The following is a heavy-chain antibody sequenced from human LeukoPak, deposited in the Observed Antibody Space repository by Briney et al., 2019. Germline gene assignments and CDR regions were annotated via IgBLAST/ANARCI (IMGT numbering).Heavy chain of an antibody. Sequence: GGSLRLSCAASGFAFSRYWMDWVRRAPGKGLVWVSGLNSDGTMTRYAESVKGRFTISRDNAKNTLYLQVNSLRADDTAVYYCARVGSTDGPHAFDLWGQGTTVTVSS. J-gene: IGHJ3*01. V-gene: IGHV3-74*01. CDR2: LNSDGTMT. CDR3: ARVGSTDGPHAFDL. CDR1: GFAFSRYW. D-gene: IGHD5-24*01.